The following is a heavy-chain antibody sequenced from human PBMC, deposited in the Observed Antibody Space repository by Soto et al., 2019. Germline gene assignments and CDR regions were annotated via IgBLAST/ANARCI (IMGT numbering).Heavy chain of an antibody. CDR1: GFTFSSYG. J-gene: IGHJ4*02. CDR2: ISGSGGST. CDR3: AKDGSYDFWSGYYLDY. D-gene: IGHD3-3*01. Sequence: VQLVESGGGVVQPGRSLRLSCAASGFTFSSYGMYWVRQAPGKGLEWVSAISGSGGSTYYADSVKGRFTISRDNSKNTLYLQMNSLRAEDTAVYYCAKDGSYDFWSGYYLDYWGQGTLVTVSS. V-gene: IGHV3-23*04.